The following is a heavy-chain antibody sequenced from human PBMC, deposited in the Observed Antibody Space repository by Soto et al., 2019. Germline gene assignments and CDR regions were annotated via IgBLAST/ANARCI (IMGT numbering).Heavy chain of an antibody. D-gene: IGHD3-10*01. CDR2: ISAYNGNT. J-gene: IGHJ3*02. Sequence: QVQLVQSGAEVKKPGASVKVSCKASGYTFISYGISWVRQAPGQGLEWMGWISAYNGNTNYAQKGRGRVTMTTDKSTCTAYMELESVRSDDTAVYYCARDFAPGRMARGGSAFDIWGQGTMVTVSS. CDR1: GYTFISYG. V-gene: IGHV1-18*04. CDR3: ARDFAPGRMARGGSAFDI.